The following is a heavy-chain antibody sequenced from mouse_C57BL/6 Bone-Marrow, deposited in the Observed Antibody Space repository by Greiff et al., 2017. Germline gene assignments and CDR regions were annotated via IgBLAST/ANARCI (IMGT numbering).Heavy chain of an antibody. CDR2: INSDGGST. D-gene: IGHD2-4*01. CDR3: ARHDYDDY. Sequence: EVKLMESGGGLVQPGESLKLSCESNEYEFPSHDMSWVRETPEKRLELVAAINSDGGSTYYPDTMARRFIISRDNTKKSLDLQMSSVRSEATALDYCARHDYDDYWGQGTTLTVSS. CDR1: EYEFPSHD. V-gene: IGHV5-2*01. J-gene: IGHJ2*01.